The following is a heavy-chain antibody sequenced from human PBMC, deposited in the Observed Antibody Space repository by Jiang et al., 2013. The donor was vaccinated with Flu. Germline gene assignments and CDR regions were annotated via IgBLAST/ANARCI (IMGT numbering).Heavy chain of an antibody. CDR3: ARHFQWEVVGIDY. CDR2: FYYSGSS. CDR1: GGSISSSTFF. J-gene: IGHJ4*02. Sequence: VKASETLSLTCTVSGGSISSSTFFWGWIRQSPGKGLEWIGSFYYSGSSYYTPSLKSRVSISVETSKNQFSLKLTSVTAADTAVYYCARHFQWEVVGIDYWGQGTLVTVSS. D-gene: IGHD1-26*01. V-gene: IGHV4-39*01.